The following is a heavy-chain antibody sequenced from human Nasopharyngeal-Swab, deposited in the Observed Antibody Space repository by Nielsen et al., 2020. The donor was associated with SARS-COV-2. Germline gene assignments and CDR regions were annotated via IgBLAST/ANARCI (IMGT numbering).Heavy chain of an antibody. D-gene: IGHD1-26*01. CDR3: AKDIQVGAAYDAFDI. CDR1: GFTFDDYA. V-gene: IGHV3-43*02. J-gene: IGHJ3*02. Sequence: GGSLRLSCAASGFTFDDYAMHWVRQAPGKGLEWVSLISGDGGSTYYADSVKGRFTISRDNSKNSLYLQMNSLRTEDTALYYCAKDIQVGAAYDAFDIWGQGTMVTVSS. CDR2: ISGDGGST.